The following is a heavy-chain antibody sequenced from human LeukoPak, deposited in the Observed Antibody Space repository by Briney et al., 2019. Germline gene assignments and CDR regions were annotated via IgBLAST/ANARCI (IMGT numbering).Heavy chain of an antibody. V-gene: IGHV3-30*04. J-gene: IGHJ4*02. D-gene: IGHD2-15*01. CDR3: AREVVVAAKFDY. CDR1: GFTFSSYA. CDR2: ISYDGSNK. Sequence: GGSLRLSCAASGFTFSSYAMHWVRQAPGKGLEWVAVISYDGSNKYYADSVKGRFTISRDNSKNTLYLQMNSPRAEDTAVYYCAREVVVAAKFDYWGQGTLVTVSS.